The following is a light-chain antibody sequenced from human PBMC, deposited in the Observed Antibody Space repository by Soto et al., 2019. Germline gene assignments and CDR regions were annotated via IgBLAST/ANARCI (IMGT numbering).Light chain of an antibody. V-gene: IGLV2-23*02. CDR1: SSDVGSYNL. CDR3: CSYAGGSTYVV. J-gene: IGLJ2*01. Sequence: QSALTQPASVSGSPGQSITISCTGTSSDVGSYNLVSWYQQHPGKAPKLMIYEVSMPRSGVSHRFSGSKSGNTASLTISGLQAEDAADYYCCSYAGGSTYVVFGGGTQRTFL. CDR2: EVS.